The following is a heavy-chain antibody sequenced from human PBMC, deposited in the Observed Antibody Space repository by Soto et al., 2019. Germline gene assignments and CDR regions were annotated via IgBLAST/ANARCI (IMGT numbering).Heavy chain of an antibody. Sequence: QVQLVQSGAEVKKPGSSVKVSCKASGGTFSSYTITWVRQAPGQGLEWMGRIIPSLGKPDYTQKFQGRVTISADKSTSTDYMELSRLISDDTAVYYYATHHGYLNGFSFWGQGTRVTVSP. V-gene: IGHV1-69*02. J-gene: IGHJ4*02. CDR1: GGTFSSYT. CDR2: IIPSLGKP. CDR3: ATHHGYLNGFSF. D-gene: IGHD4-17*01.